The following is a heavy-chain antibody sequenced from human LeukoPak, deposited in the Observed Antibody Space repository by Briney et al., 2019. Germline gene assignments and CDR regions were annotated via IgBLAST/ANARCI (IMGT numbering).Heavy chain of an antibody. V-gene: IGHV3-23*05. CDR3: AKGGFYQLLFFDY. CDR2: INNNGGST. J-gene: IGHJ4*02. CDR1: GFTFSSYA. Sequence: PGGSLRLSCAASGFTFSSYAMSWVRQAPGKGLEWVSHINNNGGSTSYADSVKGRFTISRDNSKNTLYLQMNSLRAEDTAVYYCAKGGFYQLLFFDYWGQGTLVTVSS. D-gene: IGHD2-2*01.